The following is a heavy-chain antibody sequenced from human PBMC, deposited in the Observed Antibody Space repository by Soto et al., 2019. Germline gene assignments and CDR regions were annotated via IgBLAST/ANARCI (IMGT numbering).Heavy chain of an antibody. CDR1: GGSISSYY. J-gene: IGHJ4*02. CDR3: ARGLWGPLDY. V-gene: IGHV4-59*01. D-gene: IGHD3-16*01. CDR2: IYYSGST. Sequence: SETLSLTCTVSGGSISSYYWNWIRQPPGKGLEWIGYIYYSGSTNYNPSLKSRVTISVDTSKNQFSLKLSSVTAADTAVYYCARGLWGPLDYWGQGTLVTVSS.